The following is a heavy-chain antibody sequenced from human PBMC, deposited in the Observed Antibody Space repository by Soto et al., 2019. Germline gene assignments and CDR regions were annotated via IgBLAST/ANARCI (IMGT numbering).Heavy chain of an antibody. J-gene: IGHJ5*02. V-gene: IGHV4-39*01. CDR2: IDYSRNT. CDR3: ARLRTALTNWFDP. D-gene: IGHD2-8*01. CDR1: GGSITSRRFY. Sequence: QLQLQESGPGLVKPSETLSLTCTASGGSITSRRFYGAWIRQPPGQGLEWIGSIDYSRNTYYQPSRRSRVAISVDTSTNQFSLWLTSVTAADTSVDYCARLRTALTNWFDPWGQGTRVTVSS.